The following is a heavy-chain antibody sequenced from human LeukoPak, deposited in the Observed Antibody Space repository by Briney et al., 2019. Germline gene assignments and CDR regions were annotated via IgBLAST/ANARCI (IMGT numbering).Heavy chain of an antibody. CDR1: GGSFSGYY. CDR3: ARHGARHYIEYYFDY. Sequence: SETLSLTCAVYGGSFSGYYWSWIRQPPGKGLEWIGEINHSGSTNYNPSLKSRVTISVDTSKNQFSLKLSSVTAADTAVYYCARHGARHYIEYYFDYWGQGTLVTVSS. V-gene: IGHV4-34*01. D-gene: IGHD3-10*01. CDR2: INHSGST. J-gene: IGHJ4*02.